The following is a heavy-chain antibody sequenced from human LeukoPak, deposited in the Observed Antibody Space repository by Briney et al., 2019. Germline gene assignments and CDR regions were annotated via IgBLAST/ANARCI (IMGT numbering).Heavy chain of an antibody. CDR2: ISKGVGST. D-gene: IGHD2-21*02. Sequence: GGSLRLSCAASGFTFSSFAMSWVRQAPGKGLEWVSSISKGVGSTYYAVYVKGRFIISRDNSKNTMYLQMNSLRPEDTAVYYCARGIRRGGDNSSDWFDPWGQGTLVTVSS. CDR1: GFTFSSFA. CDR3: ARGIRRGGDNSSDWFDP. J-gene: IGHJ5*02. V-gene: IGHV3-23*01.